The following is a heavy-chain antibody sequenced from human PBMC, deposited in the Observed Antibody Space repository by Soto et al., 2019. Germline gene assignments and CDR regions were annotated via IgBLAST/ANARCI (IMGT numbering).Heavy chain of an antibody. Sequence: GGSLRLSCAASGFTFSNYWMSWVRQAPGKGLEWVANIKEDGSEKYYVDSVKGRFTISRDNAKNSLYLQMNSLRAEDTAVYYCARERELYSRWGQGTQVTVSS. V-gene: IGHV3-7*01. CDR1: GFTFSNYW. D-gene: IGHD1-26*01. CDR3: ARERELYSR. CDR2: IKEDGSEK. J-gene: IGHJ4*02.